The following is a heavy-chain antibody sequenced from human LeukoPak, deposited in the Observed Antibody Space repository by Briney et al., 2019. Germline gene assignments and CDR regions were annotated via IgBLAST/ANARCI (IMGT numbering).Heavy chain of an antibody. V-gene: IGHV3-21*01. D-gene: IGHD2-15*01. CDR3: ARELVVKQELDC. J-gene: IGHJ4*02. CDR1: GFTFSSSS. Sequence: PGGSLRLFCAASGFTFSSSSMNWVRQAPGKGLEWVSSISSSSDVYYADSVKGRFTISRDNAKNSLYLQMNNLRAEDTAVYYCARELVVKQELDCWGQGTLVTVSS. CDR2: ISSSSDV.